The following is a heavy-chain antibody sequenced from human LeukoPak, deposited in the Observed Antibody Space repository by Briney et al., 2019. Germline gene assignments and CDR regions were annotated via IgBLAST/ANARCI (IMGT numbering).Heavy chain of an antibody. D-gene: IGHD2-21*02. CDR3: ARVIGYCGGDCYSGDQYYYYYYYMDV. V-gene: IGHV4-59*01. CDR1: GGSISSYY. Sequence: SETLSLTCTVSGGSISSYYCSWIRQLPGKGLECIGYIYYSGSTNYNPSLKSRVTISVDTSKNQFSLKLSSVTAADTAVYYCARVIGYCGGDCYSGDQYYYYYYYMDVWGKGTTVTISS. J-gene: IGHJ6*03. CDR2: IYYSGST.